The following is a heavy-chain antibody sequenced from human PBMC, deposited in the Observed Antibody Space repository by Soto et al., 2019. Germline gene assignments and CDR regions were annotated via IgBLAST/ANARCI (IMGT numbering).Heavy chain of an antibody. CDR2: ISGSGGTT. Sequence: GGSLRLSCAASGFTFSSYAMSWVRQAPGKGLEWVSTISGSGGTTYYADAVKGRFTISRDDSENTVYLQMNGLRPEDTAVYFCARTTVVSGTPDFDYWGQGTLVTVSS. J-gene: IGHJ4*02. CDR3: ARTTVVSGTPDFDY. D-gene: IGHD4-4*01. V-gene: IGHV3-23*01. CDR1: GFTFSSYA.